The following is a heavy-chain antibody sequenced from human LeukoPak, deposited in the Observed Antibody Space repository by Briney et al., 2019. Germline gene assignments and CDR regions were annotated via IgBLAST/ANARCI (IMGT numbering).Heavy chain of an antibody. D-gene: IGHD3-22*01. CDR2: IKQDRSEK. CDR1: GFTFSSYW. J-gene: IGHJ6*03. Sequence: GGSLRLSCAASGFTFSSYWMSWVRQAPGKGLEWVANIKQDRSEKYYVDSVKGRFTISRDNAKNSLYLQMNSLRAEDTAVYYCARDQSSGYSYYYYYMDVWGKGTTVTVSS. V-gene: IGHV3-7*01. CDR3: ARDQSSGYSYYYYYMDV.